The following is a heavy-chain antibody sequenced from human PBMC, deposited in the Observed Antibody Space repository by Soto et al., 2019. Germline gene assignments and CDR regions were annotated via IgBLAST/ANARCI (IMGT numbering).Heavy chain of an antibody. J-gene: IGHJ4*02. CDR2: IWYDGNNK. V-gene: IGHV3-33*01. Sequence: GGSLRLSCAASGFTFSNYGVRWVRQAPGKGLEWVAVIWYDGNNKYYADSVKGRFTISRDNSDNTLYVQMTSLRAEDTAVYYCARGLHSLFDYWGQETLVAVSS. D-gene: IGHD2-21*01. CDR1: GFTFSNYG. CDR3: ARGLHSLFDY.